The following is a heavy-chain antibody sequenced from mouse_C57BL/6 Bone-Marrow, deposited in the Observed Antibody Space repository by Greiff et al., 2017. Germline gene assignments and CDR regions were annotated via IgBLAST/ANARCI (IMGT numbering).Heavy chain of an antibody. J-gene: IGHJ4*01. D-gene: IGHD1-1*01. CDR1: GFTFSSYA. Sequence: EVQRVESGGGLVKPGGSLKLSCAASGFTFSSYAMSWVRQTPEKRLEWVATISDGGSYTYYPDNVKGRFTISRDNAKNNLYLQMSHLKSEDTAMYYCARDNYGSSYDYAMDYWGQGTSVTVSS. CDR2: ISDGGSYT. V-gene: IGHV5-4*01. CDR3: ARDNYGSSYDYAMDY.